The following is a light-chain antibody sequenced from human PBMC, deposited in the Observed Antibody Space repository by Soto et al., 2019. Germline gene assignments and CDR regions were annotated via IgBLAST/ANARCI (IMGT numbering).Light chain of an antibody. J-gene: IGLJ2*01. CDR1: SSNIGSHT. Sequence: QPVLTQPYSASGTPGQRVTISCSGSSSNIGSHTLNWYQQLPGSAPSLLIYSDNQRPSGVPDRFSGSTSGTSASLAISGLQSEDEAEYYCSAWDDTLNAAVFGGGTKLTAL. V-gene: IGLV1-44*01. CDR3: SAWDDTLNAAV. CDR2: SDN.